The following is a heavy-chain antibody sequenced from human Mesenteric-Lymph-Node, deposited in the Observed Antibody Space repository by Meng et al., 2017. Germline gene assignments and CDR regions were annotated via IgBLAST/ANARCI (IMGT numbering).Heavy chain of an antibody. J-gene: IGHJ6*02. D-gene: IGHD5-18*01. V-gene: IGHV5-51*01. CDR2: INPGDSTT. Sequence: GGSLRLSCKASGYTFSNYWIGWVRQMPGKGLEWMGIINPGDSTTRYRPSFQGQVTISADKSIDTAYLQWSSLKASDTAMYYCARRRGYSYGPNSYYYYYGMDVWGQGTTVTVSS. CDR1: GYTFSNYW. CDR3: ARRRGYSYGPNSYYYYYGMDV.